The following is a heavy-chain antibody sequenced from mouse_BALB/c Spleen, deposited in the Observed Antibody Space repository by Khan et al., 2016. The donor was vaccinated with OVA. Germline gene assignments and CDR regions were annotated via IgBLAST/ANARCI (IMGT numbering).Heavy chain of an antibody. CDR1: GYSITSNYA. Sequence: VRLQQSGPGLVKPSQSLSLTCTVTGYSITSNYAWNWIRQFPGNKLEWMGYISYSDSTRYNPSLKSRISITRDTSQNQFFLQLNSVTTKDTATYYCARGNYYGYYFDYWGQGTTLTVSS. CDR3: ARGNYYGYYFDY. CDR2: ISYSDST. D-gene: IGHD1-1*01. V-gene: IGHV3-2*02. J-gene: IGHJ2*01.